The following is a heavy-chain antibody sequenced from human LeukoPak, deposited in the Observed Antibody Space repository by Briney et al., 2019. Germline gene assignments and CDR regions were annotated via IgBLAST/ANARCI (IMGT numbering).Heavy chain of an antibody. CDR2: IKSKTDGGST. CDR3: TTYSSSWYDADY. V-gene: IGHV3-15*01. J-gene: IGHJ4*02. D-gene: IGHD6-13*01. Sequence: GGSLRLSCAASGFPFSNAWMSWVRQAPGKGLEWVGRIKSKTDGGSTEYAAPVKGRFTISRDDSKNTLYLQMNSLKNEDTAVYYCTTYSSSWYDADYWGQGTLVTVSS. CDR1: GFPFSNAW.